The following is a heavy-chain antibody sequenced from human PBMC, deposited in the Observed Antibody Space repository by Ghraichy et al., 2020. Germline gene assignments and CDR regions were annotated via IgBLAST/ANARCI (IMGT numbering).Heavy chain of an antibody. V-gene: IGHV3-23*01. D-gene: IGHD3-3*01. Sequence: GESLNISCAASGFTFSSYAMSWVRQAPGKGLEWVSAISGSGGSTYYADSVKGRFTISRDNSKNTLYLQMNSLRAEDTAVYYCAKGEEVYDFWSGYYPPYYFDYWGQGTLVTVSS. CDR2: ISGSGGST. CDR1: GFTFSSYA. J-gene: IGHJ4*02. CDR3: AKGEEVYDFWSGYYPPYYFDY.